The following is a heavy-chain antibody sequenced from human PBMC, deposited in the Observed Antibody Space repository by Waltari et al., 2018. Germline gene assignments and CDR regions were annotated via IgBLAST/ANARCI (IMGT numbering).Heavy chain of an antibody. J-gene: IGHJ2*01. CDR3: ARDFYVMGVTRGVDGLGFFDL. Sequence: QVQLQESGPGLVKPSETLSPTCTVSGASLSSYYWSWLRQSPGKGLGWIGYISYNGRTKFNPSLKSRVAISADTSKNQFSLRLDSVTAADTALYYCARDFYVMGVTRGVDGLGFFDLWGRGTLVTVSS. D-gene: IGHD3-16*01. CDR2: ISYNGRT. V-gene: IGHV4-59*01. CDR1: GASLSSYY.